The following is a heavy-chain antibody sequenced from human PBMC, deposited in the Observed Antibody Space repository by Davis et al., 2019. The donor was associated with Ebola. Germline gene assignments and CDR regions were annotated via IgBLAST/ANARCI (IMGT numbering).Heavy chain of an antibody. CDR3: ARPATSRDAFDI. D-gene: IGHD5-12*01. Sequence: PSETLSLTCTVSGGSISSYYWSWIRQPPGKGLEWIGYIYYSGSTNYNPSLKSRVTISVDTSKNQFSLKLSSVTAADTAVYYCARPATSRDAFDIWGQGTMVTVSS. J-gene: IGHJ3*02. V-gene: IGHV4-59*01. CDR2: IYYSGST. CDR1: GGSISSYY.